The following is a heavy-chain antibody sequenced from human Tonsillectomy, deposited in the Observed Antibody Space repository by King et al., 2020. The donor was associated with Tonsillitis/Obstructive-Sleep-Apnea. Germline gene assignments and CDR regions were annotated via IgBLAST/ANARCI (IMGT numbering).Heavy chain of an antibody. CDR2: LTSSSSYT. D-gene: IGHD3-3*01. CDR1: GFTFSDYY. CDR3: ARDLHDFWSGYQFDY. J-gene: IGHJ4*02. Sequence: VQLVESGGGLVKPGGSLRLSCAASGFTFSDYYMSWIRQAPGRGQVWVSYLTSSSSYTNYAVSGKGRFTISRYNAKKSLYLQMNRLRAEDTAVYYCARDLHDFWSGYQFDYWGQGTLVIVSS. V-gene: IGHV3-11*05.